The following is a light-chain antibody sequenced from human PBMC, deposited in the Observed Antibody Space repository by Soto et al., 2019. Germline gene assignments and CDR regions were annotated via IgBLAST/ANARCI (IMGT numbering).Light chain of an antibody. CDR3: QQSYTTPVT. CDR1: QSVSSSY. Sequence: EIVLTQSPGTLSLSPGERATLSCRASQSVSSSYLAWYQQKPGQAPRLLIYGASSRATGIPDRFSGSGSKTDFTLTISSLQPEDFATYYCQQSYTTPVTFGQGTKVDI. V-gene: IGKV3-20*01. CDR2: GAS. J-gene: IGKJ1*01.